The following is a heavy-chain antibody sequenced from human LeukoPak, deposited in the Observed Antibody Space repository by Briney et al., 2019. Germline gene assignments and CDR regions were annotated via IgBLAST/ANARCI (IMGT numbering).Heavy chain of an antibody. CDR1: GVSISSYY. J-gene: IGHJ3*01. Sequence: SETLSPTCTVSGVSISSYYWSWIRQPGVKGLDWIGRLHTSGSTYYNPFFKSRVTMSVDTSKNQISLQLSSVTAADTALYYCARDDYGEYDAFDVWGQGTMVTVSS. D-gene: IGHD4-17*01. V-gene: IGHV4-4*07. CDR3: ARDDYGEYDAFDV. CDR2: LHTSGST.